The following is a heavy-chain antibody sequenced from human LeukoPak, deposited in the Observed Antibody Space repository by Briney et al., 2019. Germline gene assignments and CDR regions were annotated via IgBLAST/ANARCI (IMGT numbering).Heavy chain of an antibody. Sequence: GGSLRLSCAASGFTFSDCMNWVRQAPGKGLEWVSSISSSSSYMKYAESVRGRFTISRDNAKNSLYLRMSSLRAEDAAVYYCARLAGAGSSGFDYWGQGTLVTVSS. CDR2: ISSSSSYM. J-gene: IGHJ4*02. V-gene: IGHV3-21*01. D-gene: IGHD1-26*01. CDR1: GFTFSDC. CDR3: ARLAGAGSSGFDY.